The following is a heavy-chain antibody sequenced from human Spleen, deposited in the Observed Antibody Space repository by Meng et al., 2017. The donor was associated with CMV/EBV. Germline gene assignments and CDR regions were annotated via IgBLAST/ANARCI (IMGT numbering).Heavy chain of an antibody. D-gene: IGHD3-10*01. CDR1: GFTFSSYW. Sequence: GESLKISCATSGFTFSSYWMHWVRQAPGKGLVWVARISPSGSTTDYAGSVKGRFTISRDYTENTLYLQMNSLRAEDTAVYYCARGEYTDYYHGMDFWGQGTTVTVS. CDR2: ISPSGSTT. CDR3: ARGEYTDYYHGMDF. V-gene: IGHV3-74*01. J-gene: IGHJ6*02.